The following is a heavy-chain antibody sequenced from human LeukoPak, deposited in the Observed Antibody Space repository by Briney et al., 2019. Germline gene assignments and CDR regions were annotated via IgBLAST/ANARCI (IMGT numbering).Heavy chain of an antibody. J-gene: IGHJ4*02. Sequence: SETLSLTCAVYVDSFSDHYWTWIRQPPGKGLEWIGEIHHSGSTNYRLSLKSRVSISVDRSKNQFSLKLTSVTAADTAVYYCARSPATSWSNFDYWGQGTLVTASS. CDR2: IHHSGST. V-gene: IGHV4-34*01. CDR1: VDSFSDHY. D-gene: IGHD2-2*01. CDR3: ARSPATSWSNFDY.